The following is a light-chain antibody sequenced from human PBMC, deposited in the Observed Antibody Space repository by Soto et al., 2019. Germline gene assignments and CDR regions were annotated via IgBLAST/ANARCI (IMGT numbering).Light chain of an antibody. Sequence: DIQMTQSPSTLSASVGDRVIITCRASQSISSWLAWYQQKPGKAPKLLIYKASSLESGVPLRFSGSGSGTEFTLTISSLQPDDFATYYCQQFNSYSGLTFGRGTKVEIK. CDR2: KAS. V-gene: IGKV1-5*03. CDR1: QSISSW. J-gene: IGKJ4*01. CDR3: QQFNSYSGLT.